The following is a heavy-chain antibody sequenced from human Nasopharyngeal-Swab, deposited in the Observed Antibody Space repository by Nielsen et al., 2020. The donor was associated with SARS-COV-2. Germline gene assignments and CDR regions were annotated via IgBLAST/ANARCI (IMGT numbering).Heavy chain of an antibody. CDR2: ISSSSSYI. CDR3: ARVTGYSGYGCYDY. Sequence: GGSLRLSCAASGFTFSSFWMSWVRQAPGKGLEWVSSISSSSSYIYYADSVKGRFTISRDNAKNSLYLQMNSLRAEDTAVYYCARVTGYSGYGCYDYWGQGTLVTVSS. V-gene: IGHV3-21*01. J-gene: IGHJ4*02. CDR1: GFTFSSFW. D-gene: IGHD5-12*01.